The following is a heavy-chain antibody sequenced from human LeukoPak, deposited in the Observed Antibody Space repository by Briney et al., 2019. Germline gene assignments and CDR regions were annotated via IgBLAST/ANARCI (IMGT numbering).Heavy chain of an antibody. V-gene: IGHV1-2*02. J-gene: IGHJ4*02. CDR1: GYTFTGYY. CDR3: ARERRVRGSYVGYFDY. CDR2: INPNSGGT. D-gene: IGHD1-26*01. Sequence: ASVKVSCKASGYTFTGYYMHWVRQAPGQGLEWMGWINPNSGGTNYAQKFQGRVTMTRDTSISTAYMELSSLRSEDTAVYYCARERRVRGSYVGYFDYWGQGTLVTVSS.